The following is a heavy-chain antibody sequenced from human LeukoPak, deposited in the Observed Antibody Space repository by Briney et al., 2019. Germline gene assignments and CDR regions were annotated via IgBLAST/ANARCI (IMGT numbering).Heavy chain of an antibody. D-gene: IGHD1-14*01. J-gene: IGHJ4*02. V-gene: IGHV3-30*18. CDR2: ISYDGSNK. Sequence: GGSLRLSCAVPGFTFSSYGMHWVRQAPGKGLEWVAVISYDGSNKYYADSVKGRFTISRDNSKNTLYLQMNRLRAEDTAVYYRAKGRDRFDYWGQGTLVTVSS. CDR3: AKGRDRFDY. CDR1: GFTFSSYG.